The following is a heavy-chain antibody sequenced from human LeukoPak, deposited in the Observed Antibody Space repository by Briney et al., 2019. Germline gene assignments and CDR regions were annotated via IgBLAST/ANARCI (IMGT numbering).Heavy chain of an antibody. V-gene: IGHV1-2*02. CDR1: GYTFTDYY. Sequence: ASVKVSCKASGYTFTDYYIHWVRQAPGQELEWMGWINPKSGGTNYAQSIQDRVTMTRDTSISTAYMELSRLRSDDTAVYYCASIAVAVLGDYWGQGTLVTVSS. CDR2: INPKSGGT. J-gene: IGHJ4*02. D-gene: IGHD6-19*01. CDR3: ASIAVAVLGDY.